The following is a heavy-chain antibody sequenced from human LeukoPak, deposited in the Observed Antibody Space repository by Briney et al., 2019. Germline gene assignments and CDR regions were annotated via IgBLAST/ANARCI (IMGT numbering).Heavy chain of an antibody. J-gene: IGHJ4*02. CDR1: GYTFTSYD. CDR2: MNPNSGNT. V-gene: IGHV1-8*01. Sequence: WASVKVSCKASGYTFTSYDINWVRQATGQGLEWMGWMNPNSGNTGYAQTFQGRVTMTRSTSINTAYMKLNSLTSEDTAVYYCARSSVGARRRIDYWGQGTLVTVSS. CDR3: ARSSVGARRRIDY. D-gene: IGHD1-26*01.